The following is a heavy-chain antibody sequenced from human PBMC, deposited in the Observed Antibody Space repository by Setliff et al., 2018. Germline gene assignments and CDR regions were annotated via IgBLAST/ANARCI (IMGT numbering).Heavy chain of an antibody. V-gene: IGHV4-39*01. J-gene: IGHJ4*02. CDR1: GDSISRSTYY. Sequence: SETLSLTCTVSGDSISRSTYYWGWIRQSPGKGLDWIGTVDHSGNTFYNPSLKSRVTFSVDTSKNQFSLKLTSVSAADTAVYYCARRDSTGFYGYSFDFWGQGTLVTVSS. CDR3: ARRDSTGFYGYSFDF. D-gene: IGHD3-22*01. CDR2: VDHSGNT.